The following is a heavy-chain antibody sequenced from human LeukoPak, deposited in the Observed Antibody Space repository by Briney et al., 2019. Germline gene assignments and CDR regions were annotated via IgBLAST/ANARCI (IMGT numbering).Heavy chain of an antibody. J-gene: IGHJ3*02. V-gene: IGHV4-30-4*01. D-gene: IGHD2-15*01. CDR3: ARDCSGGSCYGAFDI. CDR2: IYDSGST. CDR1: GASIRSGDYY. Sequence: SQTLSLTCTVSGASIRSGDYYWSWIRQPPGKGLEWIGYIYDSGSTYYNPSLKSRITISVDTSESRFSLKLSSVTATDTAVYYCARDCSGGSCYGAFDIWGQGTMVTVSS.